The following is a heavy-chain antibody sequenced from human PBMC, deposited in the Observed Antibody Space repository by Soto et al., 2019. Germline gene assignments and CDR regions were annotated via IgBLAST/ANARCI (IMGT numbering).Heavy chain of an antibody. CDR1: GFTFSSYA. D-gene: IGHD6-13*01. CDR3: AREDSRRSYSFDF. J-gene: IGHJ4*02. CDR2: ISYDGSNK. Sequence: PGGSLRLSCAASGFTFSSYAMHWVRQAPGKGLEWVAVISYDGSNKYYADSVKGRFTISRDNSKNTLYLQMNSLRAEDTAVYYCAREDSRRSYSFDFCGQGTFVTFSS. V-gene: IGHV3-30-3*01.